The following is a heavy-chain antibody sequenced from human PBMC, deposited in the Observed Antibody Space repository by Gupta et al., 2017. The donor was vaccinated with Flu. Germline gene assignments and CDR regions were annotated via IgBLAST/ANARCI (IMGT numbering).Heavy chain of an antibody. CDR3: ARLGSLGSLDY. J-gene: IGHJ4*02. CDR2: VWYDGTNK. V-gene: IGHV3-33*01. Sequence: WVRQAPGKGLEWVAVVWYDGTNKYYADSVKGRVTISRDNSKNTAYLQMNSLRAEDTAVYYCARLGSLGSLDYWGQGTLVTVSS. D-gene: IGHD2-15*01.